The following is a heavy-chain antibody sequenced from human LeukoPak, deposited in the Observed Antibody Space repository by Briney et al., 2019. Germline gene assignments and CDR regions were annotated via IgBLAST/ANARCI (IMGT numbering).Heavy chain of an antibody. V-gene: IGHV3-20*04. Sequence: GGSLRRSGAASGFTCDDYGMGWVRQAPGKGLEWVSGINWNGGSIGYADSVKGRFTISRDNAKNSLYLQMNSLRAEDTALYYCARGLSAFDIWGQGTMVTVSS. CDR3: ARGLSAFDI. J-gene: IGHJ3*02. CDR2: INWNGGSI. CDR1: GFTCDDYG.